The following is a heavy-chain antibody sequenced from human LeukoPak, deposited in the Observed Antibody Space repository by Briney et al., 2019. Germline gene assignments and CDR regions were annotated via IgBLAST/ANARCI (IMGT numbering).Heavy chain of an antibody. CDR1: GGSISSYY. J-gene: IGHJ4*02. V-gene: IGHV4-59*12. Sequence: SETLSLTCTVSGGSISSYYWSWIRQPPGKGLEWIGYIYFSGSTNYNPSLKSRVTISVDTSKNQFSLKLSSVTAADTAVYYCARSTGNGYWGQGTLVTVSS. CDR2: IYFSGST. CDR3: ARSTGNGY. D-gene: IGHD2-8*02.